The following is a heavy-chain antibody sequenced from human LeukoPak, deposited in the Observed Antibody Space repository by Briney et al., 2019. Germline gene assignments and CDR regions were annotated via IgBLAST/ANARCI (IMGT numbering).Heavy chain of an antibody. CDR1: GYTFTGYY. D-gene: IGHD3-10*01. CDR3: ARDAGSGSYYNLFWFDP. J-gene: IGHJ5*02. Sequence: GASVKVSCKASGYTFTGYYMHWVRQAPGQGLEWMGWISPNSGGTNYAQKFQGRVTMTRDTSISTAYMELSRLRSDDTAVYYCARDAGSGSYYNLFWFDPWGQGTLVTVSS. CDR2: ISPNSGGT. V-gene: IGHV1-2*02.